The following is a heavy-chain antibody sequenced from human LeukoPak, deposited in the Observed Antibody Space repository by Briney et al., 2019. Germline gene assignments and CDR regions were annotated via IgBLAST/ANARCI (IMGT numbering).Heavy chain of an antibody. CDR3: ARAPHQPYYYDSSGYESPDYYFDY. CDR1: GYTFTGYY. Sequence: ASVKVSCKASGYTFTGYYMHWVRQAPGQGLEWMGWINPNSGGTNYAQKFQGRVTMTRDTSISTAYMELSRLRSDDTAVYYCARAPHQPYYYDSSGYESPDYYFDYWGQGTLVTVSS. D-gene: IGHD3-22*01. J-gene: IGHJ4*02. V-gene: IGHV1-2*02. CDR2: INPNSGGT.